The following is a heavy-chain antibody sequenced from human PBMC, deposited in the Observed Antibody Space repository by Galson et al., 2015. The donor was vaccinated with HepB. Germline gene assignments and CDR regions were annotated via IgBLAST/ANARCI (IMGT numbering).Heavy chain of an antibody. V-gene: IGHV3-30*18. D-gene: IGHD2-2*01. CDR3: TKRSDQHFDY. CDR2: LSYDGSNK. Sequence: SLRLSCAASGFTFNYYDMQWVRQTPGKGLEWVATLSYDGSNKYYADSVKGRFTISRDNSKNTLYLQINSLRAEDTAVYYCTKRSDQHFDYWGQGTLVTVSS. J-gene: IGHJ4*02. CDR1: GFTFNYYD.